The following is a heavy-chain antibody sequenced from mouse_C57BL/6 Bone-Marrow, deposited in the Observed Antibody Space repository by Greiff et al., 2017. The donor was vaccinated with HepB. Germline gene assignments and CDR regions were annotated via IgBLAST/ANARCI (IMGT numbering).Heavy chain of an antibody. CDR1: GYTFTSYG. V-gene: IGHV1-81*01. CDR3: ARRVTTVVAGNAMDY. CDR2: IYPRSGNT. D-gene: IGHD1-1*01. Sequence: QVQLKESGAELARPGASVKLSCKASGYTFTSYGISWVKQRTGQGLEWIGEIYPRSGNTYYNEKFKGKATLTADKSSSTAYMELRSLTSEDSAVYFCARRVTTVVAGNAMDYWGQGTSVTVSS. J-gene: IGHJ4*01.